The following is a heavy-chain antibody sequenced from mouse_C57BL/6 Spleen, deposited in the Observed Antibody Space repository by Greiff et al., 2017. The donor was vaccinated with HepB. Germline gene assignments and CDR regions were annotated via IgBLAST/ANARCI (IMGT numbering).Heavy chain of an antibody. V-gene: IGHV1-42*01. Sequence: VHVKQSGPELVKPGASVKISCQASGYSFTGYYMNWVKQSPEKSLEWIGEINPSTGGTTYNQKFKAKATLTVDKSSSTAYMQLKSLTSEDSAVYYCASQDSSMDYWGQGTSVTVSS. CDR1: GYSFTGYY. CDR3: ASQDSSMDY. CDR2: INPSTGGT. J-gene: IGHJ4*01.